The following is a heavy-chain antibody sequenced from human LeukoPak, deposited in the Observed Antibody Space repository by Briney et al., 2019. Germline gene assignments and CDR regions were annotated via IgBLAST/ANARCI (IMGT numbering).Heavy chain of an antibody. CDR1: GFTFCYYD. V-gene: IGHV3-13*01. Sequence: GGSLRLSCAASGFTFCYYDMHWGRQVSGKSLEWGSGIGKDGSTYYPGSVKGRFTISRENAKNSLYLQMNSLRAEDTAVYYCIRDLGLSHAYGAFDVWGQGTMVTVSS. CDR2: IGKDGST. D-gene: IGHD3-16*01. CDR3: IRDLGLSHAYGAFDV. J-gene: IGHJ3*01.